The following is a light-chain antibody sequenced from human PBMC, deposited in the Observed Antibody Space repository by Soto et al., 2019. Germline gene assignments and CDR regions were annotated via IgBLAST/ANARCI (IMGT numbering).Light chain of an antibody. V-gene: IGLV1-40*01. Sequence: QSVLSQPPSVACAPGHRVTISCTGSSSNIGAGYDVHWYQQLPGTAPKLLIYGNSNRPSGVPDRFSGSKSGTSASLAITGLQAEDEADYYCQSYDSSLSGYVFGTGPKVTVL. CDR2: GNS. J-gene: IGLJ1*01. CDR3: QSYDSSLSGYV. CDR1: SSNIGAGYD.